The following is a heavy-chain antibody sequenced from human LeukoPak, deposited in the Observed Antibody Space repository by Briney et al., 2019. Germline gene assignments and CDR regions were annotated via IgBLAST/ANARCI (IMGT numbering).Heavy chain of an antibody. CDR3: ARDQTLPDDAFDI. CDR2: ISSSSSTI. V-gene: IGHV3-48*01. D-gene: IGHD2/OR15-2a*01. J-gene: IGHJ3*02. Sequence: PGGSLRLSCAAAGFTFSSYSMNWVRQAPGKGLEWVSYISSSSSTIYYADSVKGRFTISRDNAKNSLYLQMNSLRAEDTAVYYCARDQTLPDDAFDIWGQGTMVTVSS. CDR1: GFTFSSYS.